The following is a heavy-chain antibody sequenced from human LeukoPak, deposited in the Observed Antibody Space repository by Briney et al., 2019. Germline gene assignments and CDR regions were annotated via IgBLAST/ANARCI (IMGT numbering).Heavy chain of an antibody. CDR2: ISGSSSDI. CDR1: GFTFGSYS. CDR3: ARDWFSGTNYKPLFDY. V-gene: IGHV3-48*02. J-gene: IGHJ4*02. D-gene: IGHD3-10*01. Sequence: GGFLRLSCAASGFTFGSYSMNWVRQAPGKGLEWVSYISGSSSDIKYADSVKGRFTISRDNTKNSLYLQMNSLRDEDTAVYYCARDWFSGTNYKPLFDYWGQGTLVTVSS.